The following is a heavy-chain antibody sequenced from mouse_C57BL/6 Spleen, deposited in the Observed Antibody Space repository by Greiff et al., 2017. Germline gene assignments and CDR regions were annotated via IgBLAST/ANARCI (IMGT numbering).Heavy chain of an antibody. V-gene: IGHV5-9*01. CDR2: ISGGGGNT. J-gene: IGHJ3*01. D-gene: IGHD1-1*01. Sequence: EVNVVESGGGLVKPGGSLKLSCAASGFTFSSYTMSWVRQTPEKRLEWVATISGGGGNTYYPDSVKGRFTISRDNAKNTLYLQMSSLRSEDTALYYCASYYGSSPFAYWGQGTLVTVSA. CDR3: ASYYGSSPFAY. CDR1: GFTFSSYT.